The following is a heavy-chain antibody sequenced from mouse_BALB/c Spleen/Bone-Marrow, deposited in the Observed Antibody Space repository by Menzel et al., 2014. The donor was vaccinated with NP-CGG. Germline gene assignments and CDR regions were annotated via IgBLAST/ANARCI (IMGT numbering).Heavy chain of an antibody. CDR2: INPSTGYT. CDR1: GHTFTSYW. CDR3: ARYDGYEAY. J-gene: IGHJ3*01. Sequence: QVQLKQSGAELAKPGASVTMSCKASGHTFTSYWMHWVRQRPGQGLEWIGYINPSTGYTEYNQKFKDKATLTADKSSSTAYMQLSSLTSEDSAVYYCARYDGYEAYWGQGTLVTVSA. V-gene: IGHV1-7*01. D-gene: IGHD2-3*01.